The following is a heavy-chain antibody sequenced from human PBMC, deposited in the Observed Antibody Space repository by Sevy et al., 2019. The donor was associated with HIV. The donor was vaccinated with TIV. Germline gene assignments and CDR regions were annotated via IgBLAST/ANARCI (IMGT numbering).Heavy chain of an antibody. CDR1: GFTFGDYA. CDR2: IRSKAYGGTT. J-gene: IGHJ6*02. D-gene: IGHD3-10*01. CDR3: TRKYYDGWGSYYYYYGMDV. Sequence: GGSLRLSCTASGFTFGDYAMSWFRQAPGKGLEWVGFIRSKAYGGTTEYAASVKGRFTISRDDSKSITYLQMNSLKTEDTAVYDCTRKYYDGWGSYYYYYGMDVWGQGTPVTVSS. V-gene: IGHV3-49*03.